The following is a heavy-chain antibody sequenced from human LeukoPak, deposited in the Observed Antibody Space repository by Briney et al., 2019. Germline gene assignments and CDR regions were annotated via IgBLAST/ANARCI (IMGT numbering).Heavy chain of an antibody. CDR2: INHSGST. V-gene: IGHV4-34*01. D-gene: IGHD3/OR15-3a*01. CDR3: ARGPVDGSFDY. J-gene: IGHJ4*02. CDR1: GGSFSGYY. Sequence: SETLSLTCAVYGGSFSGYYWSWIRQPPGKGLEWIGEINHSGSTNYNPSLKSRVTISVDTSKNQFSLKLSSVTAADTAVYYCARGPVDGSFDYWGQGTLVTVSS.